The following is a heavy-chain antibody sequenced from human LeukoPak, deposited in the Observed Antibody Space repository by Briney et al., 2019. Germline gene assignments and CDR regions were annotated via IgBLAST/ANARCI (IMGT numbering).Heavy chain of an antibody. CDR1: GFTFSHHG. CDR2: VGPSGART. Sequence: GGTLRLSCAASGFTFSHHGMNWVRQAPGKGLEWVSGVGPSGARTYYADSVKGRFTVSRDNSKNMVFLQMNSLRAEDTAIYYCAKDDEYLQYDDWGQGTLVTVSS. V-gene: IGHV3-23*01. J-gene: IGHJ4*02. D-gene: IGHD5-24*01. CDR3: AKDDEYLQYDD.